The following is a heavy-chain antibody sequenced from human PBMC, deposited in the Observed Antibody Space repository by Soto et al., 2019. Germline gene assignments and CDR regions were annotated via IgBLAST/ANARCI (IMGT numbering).Heavy chain of an antibody. CDR2: IYHSGST. CDR1: GGSISSSNW. D-gene: IGHD4-17*01. V-gene: IGHV4-4*02. J-gene: IGHJ6*02. CDR3: ARYGEYYYYGMDV. Sequence: LSLTCAVSGGSISSSNWWSWVRQPPGKGLEWIGEIYHSGSTNYNPSLKSRVTISVDKSKNQFSLKLSSVTAADTAVYYCARYGEYYYYGMDVWGQGTTVTVSS.